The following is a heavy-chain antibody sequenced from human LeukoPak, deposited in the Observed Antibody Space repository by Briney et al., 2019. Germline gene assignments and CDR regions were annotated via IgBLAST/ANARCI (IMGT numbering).Heavy chain of an antibody. V-gene: IGHV3-7*01. J-gene: IGHJ4*02. Sequence: GGSLRLSCAASGFTFSSYWMSWVRQAPGKGVEWVANIKQDGSEKYYVDSVKGRFTISRDNAKNSLYLQMNSLRAEDTAVYYCARLGMGYYFDYWGQGTLVTVSS. CDR2: IKQDGSEK. CDR1: GFTFSSYW. D-gene: IGHD3-16*01. CDR3: ARLGMGYYFDY.